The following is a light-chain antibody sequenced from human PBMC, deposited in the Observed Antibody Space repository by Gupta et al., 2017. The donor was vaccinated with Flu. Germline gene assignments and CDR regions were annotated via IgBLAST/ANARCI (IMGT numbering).Light chain of an antibody. CDR3: CSYAATYAHNEV. Sequence: QSALTQPRSVSGSPGQSVTISCTGTSSDVGAYNYISWYQHHPDKAPKVIIYDVSKRPSGVPDRFSCSKSGNTASLTISGLQAEDEADYYCCSYAATYAHNEVFGTGTKVTVL. J-gene: IGLJ1*01. V-gene: IGLV2-11*01. CDR1: SSDVGAYNY. CDR2: DVS.